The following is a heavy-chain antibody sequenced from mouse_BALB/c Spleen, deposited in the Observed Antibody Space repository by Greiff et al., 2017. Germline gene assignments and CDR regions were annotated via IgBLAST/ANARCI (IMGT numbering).Heavy chain of an antibody. CDR2: IDPENGNT. Sequence: EVKLMESGAELVRPGALVKLSCKASGFNIKDYYMHWVKQRPEQGLEWIGWIDPENGNTIYDPKFQGKASITADTSSNTAYLQLSSLTSEDTAVYYCAMWLLGYWGQGTTLTVSS. J-gene: IGHJ2*01. CDR3: AMWLLGY. V-gene: IGHV14-1*02. CDR1: GFNIKDYY. D-gene: IGHD2-3*01.